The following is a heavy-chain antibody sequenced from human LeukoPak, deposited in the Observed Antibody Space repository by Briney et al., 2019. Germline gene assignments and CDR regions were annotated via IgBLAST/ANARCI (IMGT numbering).Heavy chain of an antibody. V-gene: IGHV3-9*01. J-gene: IGHJ4*02. CDR1: GFTFDDYA. D-gene: IGHD6-13*01. Sequence: GGSLRLSCAASGFTFDDYAMHWVRQAPGKGLEWVSGISWNSGSIGYADSVKGRFTISRDNAKNSLYLQMNSLRAEDTALYYCAKDRGIAAAGIRYWGQGTLVTVSS. CDR2: ISWNSGSI. CDR3: AKDRGIAAAGIRY.